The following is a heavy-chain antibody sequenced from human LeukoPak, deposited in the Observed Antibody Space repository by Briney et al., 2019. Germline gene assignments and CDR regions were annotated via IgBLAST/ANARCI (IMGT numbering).Heavy chain of an antibody. V-gene: IGHV3-64D*06. J-gene: IGHJ4*02. CDR2: ISSNGGST. CDR3: VKGGSSGWYYFDY. CDR1: GFTFTKYA. Sequence: GRSLRLSCSASGFTFTKYAMLWVRQAPGKGLEYVSGISSNGGSTYYADSVEGRFTVSRDSSKNTLYLQMSSLRAEDTAVYYRVKGGSSGWYYFDYWGQGTLVTVSS. D-gene: IGHD6-19*01.